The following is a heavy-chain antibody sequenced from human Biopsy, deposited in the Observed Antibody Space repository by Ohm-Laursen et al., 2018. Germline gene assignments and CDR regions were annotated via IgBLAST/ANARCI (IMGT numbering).Heavy chain of an antibody. V-gene: IGHV4-39*01. J-gene: IGHJ4*02. Sequence: SETLSLTCPVSGGSISDSTYHWGWIRQSPGQGLEWIGYIYYSGNTDYSPSLKSRVTISVDTSNNQFSLKLRSVTAADTAVYYCARQVDFWSGYVDYWGQGTLVAVSS. CDR3: ARQVDFWSGYVDY. CDR2: IYYSGNT. CDR1: GGSISDSTYH. D-gene: IGHD3-3*01.